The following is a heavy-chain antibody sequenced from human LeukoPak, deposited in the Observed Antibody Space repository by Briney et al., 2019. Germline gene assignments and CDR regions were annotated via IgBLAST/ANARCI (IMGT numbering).Heavy chain of an antibody. Sequence: SQTLSLTCTVSGGSIFSFSHYWSWIRQPAGKGLEWIGRMYSSGSTTYNPSLTVRVTISGDTSKNQFSLKLTSVTAADTAVYYCARLIGLGEVSPYFDSWGQGRLVTVSS. CDR3: ARLIGLGEVSPYFDS. V-gene: IGHV4-61*02. J-gene: IGHJ4*02. CDR2: MYSSGST. D-gene: IGHD3-16*01. CDR1: GGSIFSFSHY.